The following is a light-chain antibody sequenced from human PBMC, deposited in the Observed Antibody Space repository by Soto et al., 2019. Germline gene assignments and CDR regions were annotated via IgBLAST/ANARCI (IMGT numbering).Light chain of an antibody. V-gene: IGKV3-15*01. Sequence: EIVMTQSPVTLSLSPGERATLSCRASHDVSSRLAWYQQKPAQAPRLLIYDASTRATGLPARFSGSGSGTDFTLTISSLQSEDFAVYYCQHYTNWPLTFGGGTKVEIK. CDR1: HDVSSR. J-gene: IGKJ4*01. CDR2: DAS. CDR3: QHYTNWPLT.